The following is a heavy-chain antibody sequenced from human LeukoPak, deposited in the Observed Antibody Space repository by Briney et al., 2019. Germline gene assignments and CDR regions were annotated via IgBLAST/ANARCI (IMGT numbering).Heavy chain of an antibody. CDR2: ISSSGSTI. V-gene: IGHV3-11*01. D-gene: IGHD3-22*01. CDR1: GFTFSDYY. J-gene: IGHJ4*02. CDR3: ASRVGNNYYDSSGYEGGY. Sequence: GGSLRLSCAASGFTFSDYYMSWIRQAPGKGLEWVSYISSSGSTIYYADSVKGRFTISRDNAKNSLYLQMNSLRAEDTAVYYCASRVGNNYYDSSGYEGGYWGQGTLVTVSS.